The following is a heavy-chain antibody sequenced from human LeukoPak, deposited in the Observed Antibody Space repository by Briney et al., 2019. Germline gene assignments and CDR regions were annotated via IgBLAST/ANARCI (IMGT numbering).Heavy chain of an antibody. Sequence: PSETLSLTCTVSGGSISSSSYYWGWIRQPPGKGLEWIGSIYYSGSTYYNPSLKSRVTISVDTSKNQFSLKLSSVTAADTAVYYCARTVGGTIAAAGRYEYWGQGTLVTVSS. D-gene: IGHD6-13*01. J-gene: IGHJ4*02. CDR2: IYYSGST. V-gene: IGHV4-39*01. CDR1: GGSISSSSYY. CDR3: ARTVGGTIAAAGRYEY.